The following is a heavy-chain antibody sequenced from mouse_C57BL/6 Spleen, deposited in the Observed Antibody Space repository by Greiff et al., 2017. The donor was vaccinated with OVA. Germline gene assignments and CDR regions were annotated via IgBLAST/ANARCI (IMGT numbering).Heavy chain of an antibody. Sequence: EVKVEESGGGLVQPGGSLSLSCAASGFTFTDYYMSWVRQPPGKALEWLGFIRNKANGYTTEYSASVKGRFTISRDNSQSILYLQMNALRAEDSATYYCARCHYYGSLDYWGQGTTLTVSS. J-gene: IGHJ2*01. D-gene: IGHD1-1*01. V-gene: IGHV7-3*01. CDR2: IRNKANGYTT. CDR1: GFTFTDYY. CDR3: ARCHYYGSLDY.